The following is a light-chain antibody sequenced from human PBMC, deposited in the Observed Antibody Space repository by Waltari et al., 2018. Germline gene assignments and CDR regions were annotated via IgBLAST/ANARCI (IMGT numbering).Light chain of an antibody. Sequence: QSVLTQPPSVSAAPGQKVTISCSGSSSNIGNYLVSWYHQLPGATPKLLIYDNHKRPSGIPDRFSASKSGTSATLDITGLQIGDEADYYCATWDNSLTAVVFGGGTKLTVL. CDR3: ATWDNSLTAVV. V-gene: IGLV1-51*01. CDR1: SSNIGNYL. CDR2: DNH. J-gene: IGLJ2*01.